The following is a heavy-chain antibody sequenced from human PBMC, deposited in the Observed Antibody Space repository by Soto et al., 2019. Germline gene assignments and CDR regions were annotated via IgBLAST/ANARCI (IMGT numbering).Heavy chain of an antibody. CDR3: ARDKITGLFDY. CDR1: GGSISSYY. Sequence: SETLSLTCTVSGGSISSYYWSWIRQPPGKGLEWIGYIYYSGSTYYNPSLKSRVTISVDTSKNQFSLKLSSVTAADTAVYYCARDKITGLFDYWGQGTLVTVAS. J-gene: IGHJ4*02. D-gene: IGHD2-8*02. CDR2: IYYSGST. V-gene: IGHV4-59*06.